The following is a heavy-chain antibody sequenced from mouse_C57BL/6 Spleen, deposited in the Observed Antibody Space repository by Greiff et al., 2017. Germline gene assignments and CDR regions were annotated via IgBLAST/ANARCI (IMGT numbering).Heavy chain of an antibody. D-gene: IGHD1-1*01. J-gene: IGHJ2*01. CDR3: ARGSSYFDY. CDR1: GYAFSSSW. CDR2: IYPGDGDT. Sequence: VQVVESGPELVKPGASVKISCKASGYAFSSSWMNWVKQRPGKGLEWIGRIYPGDGDTNYNGKFKGKATLTADKSSSTAYMQLSSLTSEDSAVYFCARGSSYFDYWGQGTTLTVSS. V-gene: IGHV1-82*01.